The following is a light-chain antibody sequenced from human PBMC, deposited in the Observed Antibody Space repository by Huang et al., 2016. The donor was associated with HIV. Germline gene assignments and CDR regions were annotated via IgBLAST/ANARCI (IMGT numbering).Light chain of an antibody. CDR1: ESISNN. V-gene: IGKV3-15*01. Sequence: EIVMTQSPATLSVSPGERITLSCRASESISNNLAWYQQRPGQAPRLLIYGASTRATCVAARVTGSGSGTDFTLTISSLQSEDSAVYYCHQYDNWPPFTFGQGTKLEIK. J-gene: IGKJ2*01. CDR2: GAS. CDR3: HQYDNWPPFT.